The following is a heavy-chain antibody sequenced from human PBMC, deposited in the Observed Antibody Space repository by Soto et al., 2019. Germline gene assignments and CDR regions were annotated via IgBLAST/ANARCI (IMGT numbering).Heavy chain of an antibody. CDR1: GGKFASYG. D-gene: IGHD2-15*01. CDR2: IYPGDPDT. V-gene: IGHV5-51*01. Sequence: GESMRVCWRGAGGKFASYGGGWVRQMHGKGLEWMGIIYPGDPDTRYSPSFQGQVTISADKSISTAYLQWSSLKASDTAMYYCARRYCSGGSCYSGFDYWGQGTLVTVSS. CDR3: ARRYCSGGSCYSGFDY. J-gene: IGHJ4*02.